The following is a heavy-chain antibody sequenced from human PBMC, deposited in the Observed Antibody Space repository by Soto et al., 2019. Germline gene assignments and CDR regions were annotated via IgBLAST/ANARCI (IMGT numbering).Heavy chain of an antibody. CDR1: GYTFTSYC. CDR2: INPSGGST. J-gene: IGHJ4*02. Sequence: ASVKVSCKASGYTFTSYCMHWVRQAPGQGLEWMGIINPSGGSTSYAQKFHGRVTMTRDTSTSTVYMELSSLRSEDTAVYYCARDPVAYSSGWYGGFDDWGQGTMVTVS. D-gene: IGHD6-19*01. CDR3: ARDPVAYSSGWYGGFDD. V-gene: IGHV1-46*01.